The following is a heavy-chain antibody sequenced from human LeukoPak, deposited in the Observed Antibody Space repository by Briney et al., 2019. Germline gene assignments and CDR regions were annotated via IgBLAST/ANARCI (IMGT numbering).Heavy chain of an antibody. CDR1: GYTFTGYY. CDR3: ARVRPIAVAHGSWFDP. J-gene: IGHJ5*02. D-gene: IGHD6-19*01. V-gene: IGHV1-2*02. Sequence: GASVKVSCKASGYTFTGYYMHWVRQAPGQGLEWMGWINPNSGGTNYAQKLQGRVTMTTDTSTSTAYMELRSLRSDDTAVYYCARVRPIAVAHGSWFDPWGQGTLVTVSS. CDR2: INPNSGGT.